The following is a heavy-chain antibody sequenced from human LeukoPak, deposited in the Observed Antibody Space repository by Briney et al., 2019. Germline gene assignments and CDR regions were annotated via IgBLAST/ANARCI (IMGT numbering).Heavy chain of an antibody. J-gene: IGHJ3*02. CDR2: IYYSGST. Sequence: PSETLSLTCTVSGGSISSYYWSWIRQPPGKGLEWIGYIYYSGSTNYNPSLKSRVTISVDTSKNQFSLKLSSVTAADTAVYYCANYNWNFDAFDIWGQGTMVTVSS. CDR3: ANYNWNFDAFDI. CDR1: GGSISSYY. D-gene: IGHD1-7*01. V-gene: IGHV4-59*01.